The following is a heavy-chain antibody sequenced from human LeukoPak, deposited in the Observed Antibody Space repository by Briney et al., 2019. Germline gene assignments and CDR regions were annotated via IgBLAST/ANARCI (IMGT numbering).Heavy chain of an antibody. CDR1: GFSFSTSGVG. CDR3: AHRTLTGLIDC. Sequence: SGPPLVKPTQTLTLTCTFSGFSFSTSGVGLGWVRQPPGKALEWLALIYWDDDKRYSPSLKNRLTITKDTSKDQVVLTMTNMDPVDTATYYCAHRTLTGLIDCWGQGTLVTVSS. J-gene: IGHJ4*02. D-gene: IGHD7-27*01. V-gene: IGHV2-5*02. CDR2: IYWDDDK.